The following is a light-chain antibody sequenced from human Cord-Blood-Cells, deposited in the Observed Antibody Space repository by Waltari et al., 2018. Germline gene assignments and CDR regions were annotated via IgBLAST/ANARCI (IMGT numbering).Light chain of an antibody. J-gene: IGLJ3*02. CDR2: LNSDGSH. CDR1: SGHSSYA. V-gene: IGLV4-69*01. CDR3: QTWGTGIPHWV. Sequence: QLVLTQSPSASASLGASVKLTCPLSSGHSSYAIAWHQQQPEKGPRYLMKLNSDGSHSKGDGIPVRFSGSSSGAERYLTISSLQSEDEADYYCQTWGTGIPHWVFGGGTKLTVL.